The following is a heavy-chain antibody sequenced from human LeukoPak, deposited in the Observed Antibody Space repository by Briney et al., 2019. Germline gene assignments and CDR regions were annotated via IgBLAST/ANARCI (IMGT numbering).Heavy chain of an antibody. J-gene: IGHJ4*02. CDR3: ARDLSGSNALDY. D-gene: IGHD1-26*01. CDR2: ITTNGDRT. Sequence: GGSLRLSCAASGFTSSNYAMHWVRQAPGKGQEYESTITTNGDRTYYANSVKGRFTISRDNSKNTLYLQMGSLRAEDMAVYYCARDLSGSNALDYWGQGTLVTVSS. CDR1: GFTSSNYA. V-gene: IGHV3-64*01.